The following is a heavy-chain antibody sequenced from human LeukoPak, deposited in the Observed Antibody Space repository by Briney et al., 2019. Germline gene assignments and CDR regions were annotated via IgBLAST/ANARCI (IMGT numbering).Heavy chain of an antibody. D-gene: IGHD3-10*01. Sequence: NPSETLSLTCTVSGGSISSYYWSWIRQPAGKGLEWIGRIYTSGSTNYNPSLKSRVTMSVDTSKNQFSLKLSSVTAADTAVYYCARDTGRFGELSPFDYWGQGTLVTVSS. CDR1: GGSISSYY. J-gene: IGHJ4*02. CDR2: IYTSGST. V-gene: IGHV4-4*07. CDR3: ARDTGRFGELSPFDY.